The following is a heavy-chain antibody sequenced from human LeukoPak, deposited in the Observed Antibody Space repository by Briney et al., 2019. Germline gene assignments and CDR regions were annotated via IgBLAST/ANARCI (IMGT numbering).Heavy chain of an antibody. Sequence: SGTLSLTCTVSGGSISSSSYYWGWIRQPPGKGLEWIGSIYYSGSTYYNPSLKSRVTISVDTSKNQFSLKLSSVTAADTAVYYCARDPRRQLWSRGYFDYWGQGTLVTVSS. J-gene: IGHJ4*02. CDR1: GGSISSSSYY. D-gene: IGHD5-18*01. CDR3: ARDPRRQLWSRGYFDY. CDR2: IYYSGST. V-gene: IGHV4-39*07.